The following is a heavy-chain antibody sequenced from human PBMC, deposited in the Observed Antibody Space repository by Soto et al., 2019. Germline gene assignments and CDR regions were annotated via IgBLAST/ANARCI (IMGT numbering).Heavy chain of an antibody. Sequence: QVQLVQSGAEVKKPGSSVKVSCKASGGTFSSYAISWVRQAPGQGLEWMGGIIPIFGTANYAQKFQGRVTITADKSTSTAYMELSSLRSEDTAVYYCARRKRDGYHRGYDAFDIWGQGTMVTVSS. D-gene: IGHD5-12*01. CDR1: GGTFSSYA. CDR2: IIPIFGTA. CDR3: ARRKRDGYHRGYDAFDI. J-gene: IGHJ3*02. V-gene: IGHV1-69*06.